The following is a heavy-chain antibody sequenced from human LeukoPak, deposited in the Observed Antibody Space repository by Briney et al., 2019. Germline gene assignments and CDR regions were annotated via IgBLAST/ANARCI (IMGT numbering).Heavy chain of an antibody. CDR1: GYTFTSYG. D-gene: IGHD6-6*01. V-gene: IGHV1-18*01. CDR2: ISAYNGNT. J-gene: IGHJ5*02. CDR3: ARDTRRYSSSGNWFDP. Sequence: ASVKVSCKASGYTFTSYGISWVRQAPGQGLEWMGWISAYNGNTNYAQKLQGRVTMTTDTSTSTAYMELRSPRSDDTAVYYCARDTRRYSSSGNWFDPWGQGTLVTVSS.